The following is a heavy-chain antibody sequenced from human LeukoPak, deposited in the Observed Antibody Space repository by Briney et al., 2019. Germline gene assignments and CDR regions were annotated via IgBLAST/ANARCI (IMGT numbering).Heavy chain of an antibody. Sequence: PGGSLRLSCAGSGFNFRDHWMSWLRQAPGKGPEWVAHIKPDGSEKYYVDSVKGRFIISRDDARNSLSLQMNSLRAEDTAVYYCAREIGGYFDYWGQGTLVTVSS. CDR1: GFNFRDHW. D-gene: IGHD2-15*01. CDR3: AREIGGYFDY. V-gene: IGHV3-7*01. CDR2: IKPDGSEK. J-gene: IGHJ4*02.